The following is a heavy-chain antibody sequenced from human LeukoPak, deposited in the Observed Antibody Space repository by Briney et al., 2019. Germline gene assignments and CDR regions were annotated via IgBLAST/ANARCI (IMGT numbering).Heavy chain of an antibody. J-gene: IGHJ3*02. Sequence: SVKVSCKASGGTFGSYAISWVRQAPGQGLEWMGGIIPIFGTANYAQKFQGRVTITADESTSTAYMELSSLRSEDTAVYYCARRDYCSGGSCYPIWNAFDIWGQGTMVTVSS. D-gene: IGHD2-15*01. CDR3: ARRDYCSGGSCYPIWNAFDI. CDR1: GGTFGSYA. CDR2: IIPIFGTA. V-gene: IGHV1-69*01.